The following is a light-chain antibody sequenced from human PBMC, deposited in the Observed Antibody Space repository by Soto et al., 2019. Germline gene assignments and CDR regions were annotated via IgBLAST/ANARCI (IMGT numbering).Light chain of an antibody. Sequence: QSVLTQPASVSGSPGQSITISCTGTSSDVGGFNYVSWYQQHPGKAPKLMIYDVSNRPSGVSSRFSGSKSGNTASLTISGLQAEDEADYYCSSYASTTRVFGGGTKVTVL. CDR2: DVS. CDR1: SSDVGGFNY. CDR3: SSYASTTRV. V-gene: IGLV2-14*01. J-gene: IGLJ3*02.